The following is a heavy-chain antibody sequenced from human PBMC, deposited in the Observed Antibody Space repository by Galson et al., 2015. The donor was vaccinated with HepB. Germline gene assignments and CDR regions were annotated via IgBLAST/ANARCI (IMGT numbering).Heavy chain of an antibody. Sequence: SLRLSCAASGFTFSDYYMSWIRQAPGKGLEWVSYISSSGSTIYYADSVKGRFTISRDNAKNSLYLQMNSLRAEDTAVYYCARDPEAPQDIVVVPAMPSWFDPWGQGTLVTVSS. CDR1: GFTFSDYY. CDR2: ISSSGSTI. D-gene: IGHD2-2*01. V-gene: IGHV3-11*01. CDR3: ARDPEAPQDIVVVPAMPSWFDP. J-gene: IGHJ5*02.